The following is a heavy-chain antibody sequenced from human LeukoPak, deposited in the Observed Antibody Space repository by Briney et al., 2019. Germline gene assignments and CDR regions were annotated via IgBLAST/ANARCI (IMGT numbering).Heavy chain of an antibody. CDR1: GGSVDTGGYY. CDR2: IYFSGST. CDR3: ARARGSGSYLAPMDV. J-gene: IGHJ6*03. Sequence: SQTLSLTCSVSGGSVDTGGYYLNWIRQHPGKGLEWIGYIYFSGSTHYNPSLKSRVTIPVDTSKNQLSLTLTSVTAADTAVYFCARARGSGSYLAPMDVWGKGTMVTVSS. D-gene: IGHD3-10*01. V-gene: IGHV4-31*03.